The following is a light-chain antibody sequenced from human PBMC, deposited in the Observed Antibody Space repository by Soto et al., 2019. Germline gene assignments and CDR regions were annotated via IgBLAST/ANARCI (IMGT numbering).Light chain of an antibody. V-gene: IGLV2-14*01. CDR1: GSDVGGYNY. J-gene: IGLJ2*01. CDR2: EVT. CDR3: SSYTSSSTVV. Sequence: QSALTQPASVSGSPGQSITISCTGTGSDVGGYNYVSWYQQHPGKAPKLMIYEVTNRPSGVSDRFSGSKSGNTASLTISGLRAEDEADYYCSSYTSSSTVVFGGGTKLTVL.